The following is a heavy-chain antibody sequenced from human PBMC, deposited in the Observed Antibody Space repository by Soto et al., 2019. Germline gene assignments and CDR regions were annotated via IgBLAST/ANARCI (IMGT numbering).Heavy chain of an antibody. CDR2: IYETGST. J-gene: IGHJ5*02. Sequence: PSETLSLTCSVSGGSISSSSSYWGWIRQPPGKGLEWIGDIYETGSTYYNPSLKSRVTIYVDTSMEQFSLRLNPVTAADTATYYCVRLTSRISADSHGRSNWLVPWGQGIMVTVYS. V-gene: IGHV4-39*01. CDR3: VRLTSRISADSHGRSNWLVP. D-gene: IGHD2-15*01. CDR1: GGSISSSSSY.